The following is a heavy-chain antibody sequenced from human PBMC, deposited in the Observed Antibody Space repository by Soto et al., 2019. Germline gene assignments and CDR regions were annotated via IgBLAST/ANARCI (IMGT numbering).Heavy chain of an antibody. V-gene: IGHV5-51*07. D-gene: IGHD3-9*01. CDR3: ARGDYAVLTGYRSLYGMDV. CDR2: IYPGDSDT. CDR1: GYSFTSYW. Sequence: GPSEKISCEGSGYSFTSYWSCWLHQMHGKGLEWMEIIYPGDSDTRYSPSFQGQVTISADKSISTAYLQWSSLKASDTVMYYCARGDYAVLTGYRSLYGMDVWGQGTTVTGFS. J-gene: IGHJ6*02.